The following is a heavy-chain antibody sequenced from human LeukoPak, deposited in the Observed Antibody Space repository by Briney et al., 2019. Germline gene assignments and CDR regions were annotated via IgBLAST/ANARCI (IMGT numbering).Heavy chain of an antibody. D-gene: IGHD3-16*01. Sequence: ASVKVSCKASGYTFTSYGISWVRQAPGQGLEWMGWISAYNGNTNYAQKLQGRVTMTTDTSTSTAYMELRSLRSDDTAVYYCARPQGGYYYYGMDVWGQGTTVTVPS. V-gene: IGHV1-18*01. J-gene: IGHJ6*02. CDR2: ISAYNGNT. CDR3: ARPQGGYYYYGMDV. CDR1: GYTFTSYG.